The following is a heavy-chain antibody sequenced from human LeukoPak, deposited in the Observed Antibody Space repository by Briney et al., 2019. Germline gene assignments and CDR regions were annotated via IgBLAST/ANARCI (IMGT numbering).Heavy chain of an antibody. D-gene: IGHD2-8*02. CDR2: INSDGSST. J-gene: IGHJ4*02. CDR3: ARGTGYFLFDY. CDR1: GFSFSSYW. V-gene: IGHV3-74*01. Sequence: GGSLRLSCAASGFSFSSYWMHWVRQAPGKGLVWVSRINSDGSSTTYADSVKGRFTISRDNAKNTLYLQMNSLRVEDTAVYYCARGTGYFLFDYWGQGILVTVSS.